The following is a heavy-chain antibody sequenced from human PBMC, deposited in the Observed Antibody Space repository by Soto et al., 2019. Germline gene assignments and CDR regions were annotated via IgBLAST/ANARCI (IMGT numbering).Heavy chain of an antibody. CDR1: GFTFSSYA. Sequence: GGSLRLSCAASGFTFSSYAMSWVRQAPGKGLEWVSAISGSGGSKYYADSVKGRFTISRDNSKNTLYLQMNSLRAEDTAVYYCAKIGRITMIVVVTYYFDYWGQGTLVTVSS. CDR2: ISGSGGSK. CDR3: AKIGRITMIVVVTYYFDY. D-gene: IGHD3-22*01. V-gene: IGHV3-23*01. J-gene: IGHJ4*02.